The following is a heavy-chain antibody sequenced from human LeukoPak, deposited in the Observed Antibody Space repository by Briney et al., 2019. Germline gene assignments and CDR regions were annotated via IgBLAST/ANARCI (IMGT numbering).Heavy chain of an antibody. D-gene: IGHD6-13*01. J-gene: IGHJ3*02. Sequence: GASVKVSCKASGYTFTSYYMHWVRQAPGQGLEWMGIINPSGGSTSYAQKFQGRVTMTGDTSTSTVYMELSSLRSEDTAVYYCARDRGKVYSSSWYRAFDIWGQGTMVTVSS. V-gene: IGHV1-46*01. CDR1: GYTFTSYY. CDR3: ARDRGKVYSSSWYRAFDI. CDR2: INPSGGST.